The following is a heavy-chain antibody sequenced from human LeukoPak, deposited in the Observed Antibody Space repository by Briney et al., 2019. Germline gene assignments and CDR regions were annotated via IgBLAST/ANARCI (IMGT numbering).Heavy chain of an antibody. D-gene: IGHD6-6*01. CDR3: ARGYSSSSALYYFDY. CDR2: INHSGST. Sequence: SETLSLTCAVYGGSISHYYWSWIRQSPGKGLECIGEINHSGSTNYNPSLKSRVTISVDTSKNQFSLKLSSVTAADTAVYYCARGYSSSSALYYFDYWGQGTLVTVSS. CDR1: GGSISHYY. J-gene: IGHJ4*02. V-gene: IGHV4-34*01.